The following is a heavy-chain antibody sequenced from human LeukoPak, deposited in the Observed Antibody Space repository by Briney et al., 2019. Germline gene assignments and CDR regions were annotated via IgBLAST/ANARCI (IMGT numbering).Heavy chain of an antibody. CDR2: ISSSSSTI. CDR1: GFTFSSYS. CDR3: ARERGVDIVVVPAATAMDV. V-gene: IGHV3-48*04. Sequence: GGSLRLSCAASGFTFSSYSMNWVRQAPGKGLEWVSYISSSSSTIYYADSVKGRFTISRDNAKNSLYLQMNSLRAEDMAVYYCARERGVDIVVVPAATAMDVWGKGTTVTVSS. J-gene: IGHJ6*03. D-gene: IGHD2-2*01.